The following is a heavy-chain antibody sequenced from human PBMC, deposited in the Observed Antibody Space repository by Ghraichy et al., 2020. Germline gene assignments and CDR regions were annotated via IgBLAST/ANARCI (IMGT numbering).Heavy chain of an antibody. D-gene: IGHD2-15*01. V-gene: IGHV3-74*01. CDR1: GFTLSRYW. CDR3: AREYCSGGSCFFGTEGSHFDY. Sequence: LSLTCAASGFTLSRYWMHWVRQVPGKGLVWVSRIKSDGSSTIYADSVKGRFTISRDNAKNTRYLQMNSLRAEDTAVYYCAREYCSGGSCFFGTEGSHFDYWSQGTLVTVSS. J-gene: IGHJ4*02. CDR2: IKSDGSST.